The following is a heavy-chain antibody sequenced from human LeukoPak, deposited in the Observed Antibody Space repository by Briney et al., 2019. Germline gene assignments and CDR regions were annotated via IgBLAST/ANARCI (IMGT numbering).Heavy chain of an antibody. V-gene: IGHV5-10-1*01. Sequence: GESLKISCKGSGYSFTSYWISWVRQMPGKGLEWMGRIDPSDSYTNYSPSFQGHVTISADKSISTAYLQWCSLKASDTAMYYCARHIWGSGSYYDYWGQGTLVTVSS. CDR2: IDPSDSYT. J-gene: IGHJ4*02. CDR1: GYSFTSYW. D-gene: IGHD3-10*01. CDR3: ARHIWGSGSYYDY.